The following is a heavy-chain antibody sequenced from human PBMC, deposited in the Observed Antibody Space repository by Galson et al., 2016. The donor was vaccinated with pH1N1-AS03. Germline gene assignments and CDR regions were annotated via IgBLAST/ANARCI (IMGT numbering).Heavy chain of an antibody. Sequence: SETLSLTCTVSGGSISNSNYYWGWIRQPPGKGLEWIGSIYYSGSAYYNPSLKSRVTIYIDTSKNQFSLRLSSVTAADTAVYYCARHTYHNSPLYYSFYSMDVWGKGPTVTVSS. CDR1: GGSISNSNYY. J-gene: IGHJ6*03. CDR2: IYYSGSA. CDR3: ARHTYHNSPLYYSFYSMDV. D-gene: IGHD1-1*01. V-gene: IGHV4-39*01.